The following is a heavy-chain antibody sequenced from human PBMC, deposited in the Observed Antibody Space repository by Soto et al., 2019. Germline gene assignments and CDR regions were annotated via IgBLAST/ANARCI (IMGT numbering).Heavy chain of an antibody. Sequence: QVQLEESGGGVVQPGRSLRLSCAASGFSFSSHAMHWVRQAPGKGLEWVAVIWYDGSNKYYADSVKGRFTISRDNPQNMVYLQMNSLRAEDTAVYFCARGDGAVAEYLQHWGQGTLVIVSS. D-gene: IGHD2-15*01. CDR2: IWYDGSNK. J-gene: IGHJ1*01. CDR3: ARGDGAVAEYLQH. V-gene: IGHV3-33*01. CDR1: GFSFSSHA.